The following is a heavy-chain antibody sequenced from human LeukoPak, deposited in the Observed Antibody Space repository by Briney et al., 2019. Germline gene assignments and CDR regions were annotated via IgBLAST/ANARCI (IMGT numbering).Heavy chain of an antibody. D-gene: IGHD6-13*01. V-gene: IGHV4-30-4*07. CDR1: GGSISSGGYS. CDR2: VYYSGST. CDR3: ARGSSSWLDYYMDV. J-gene: IGHJ6*03. Sequence: SETLSLTCAVSGGSISSGGYSWTWIRQPPGKGLECVGHVYYSGSTYYNPSLKSRVTISLDTSKNQFSLRLSSVTAADTAVYYCARGSSSWLDYYMDVWGKGTTVTVSS.